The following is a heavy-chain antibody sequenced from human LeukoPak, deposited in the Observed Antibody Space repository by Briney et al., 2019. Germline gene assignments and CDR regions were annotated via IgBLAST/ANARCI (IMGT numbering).Heavy chain of an antibody. CDR1: GFTFSSYW. J-gene: IGHJ4*02. D-gene: IGHD3-22*01. CDR2: IKQDGGEK. CDR3: ASPKHGSYYYDSSGYYYDY. V-gene: IGHV3-7*01. Sequence: GGSLRLSCAASGFTFSSYWMTWVRQAPGKGLEWVANIKQDGGEKYYVDSVKGRFTISRDNAKNSLYLQMNSLRAEDTAVYYCASPKHGSYYYDSSGYYYDYWGQGTLVTVSS.